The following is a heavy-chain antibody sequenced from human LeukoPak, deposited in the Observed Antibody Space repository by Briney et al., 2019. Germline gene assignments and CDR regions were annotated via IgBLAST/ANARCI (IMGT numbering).Heavy chain of an antibody. CDR3: GRANVPDYYDASDYSDWFDP. CDR2: IGSNGVNK. Sequence: GGSLRLSCVASGFTLRSDAIDWGRQAPGKGLGYVSSIGSNGVNKYYANSVQGRFTVSRDNSRSTVYLQMDSLTPEDSAIYYRGRANVPDYYDASDYSDWFDPWGQGTLVTVST. V-gene: IGHV3-64*01. J-gene: IGHJ5*01. CDR1: GFTLRSDA. D-gene: IGHD3-22*01.